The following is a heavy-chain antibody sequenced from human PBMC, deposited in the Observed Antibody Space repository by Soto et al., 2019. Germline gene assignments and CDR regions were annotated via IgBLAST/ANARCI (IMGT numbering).Heavy chain of an antibody. V-gene: IGHV3-49*03. D-gene: IGHD5-12*01. CDR2: IRSEANDATP. J-gene: IGHJ4*02. CDR1: GFTFGDYG. CDR3: SRSGGYDNYIDC. Sequence: GGSLRLSCTVSGFTFGDYGFNWFRQAPGKGLEWVGFIRSEANDATPQYAASVIGRFTISRDDSKSIVYLQMNSLEIEDTAVYYCSRSGGYDNYIDCWGQGTLVTVSS.